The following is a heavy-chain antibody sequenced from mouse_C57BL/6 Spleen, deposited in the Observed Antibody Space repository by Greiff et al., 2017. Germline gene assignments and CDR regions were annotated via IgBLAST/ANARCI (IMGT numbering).Heavy chain of an antibody. D-gene: IGHD1-1*01. CDR1: GFTFSDYY. V-gene: IGHV5-16*01. CDR3: ARDYYGLYAMDY. CDR2: INYDGSST. J-gene: IGHJ4*01. Sequence: EVKLVESEGGLVQPGSSMKLSCTASGFTFSDYYMAWVRQVPEKGLEWVANINYDGSSTYYLDSLKSRFIISRDNAKNILYLQMSSLKSDDTATYYCARDYYGLYAMDYWGQGTSVTVSS.